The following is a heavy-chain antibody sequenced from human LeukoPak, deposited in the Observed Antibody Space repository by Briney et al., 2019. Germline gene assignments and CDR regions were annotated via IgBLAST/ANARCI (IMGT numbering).Heavy chain of an antibody. CDR1: GFTFSTYW. CDR2: IKSDGSTT. V-gene: IGHV3-74*01. D-gene: IGHD3-22*01. CDR3: ARGDDDSITMID. Sequence: PGGSLRLSCAASGFTFSTYWMHWVRQAPGKGLVWVSRIKSDGSTTNYADSVKGRFTISRDNAKNTLYLQMNSLRAEDTAVYYCARGDDDSITMIDWGQGTLVTVSS. J-gene: IGHJ4*02.